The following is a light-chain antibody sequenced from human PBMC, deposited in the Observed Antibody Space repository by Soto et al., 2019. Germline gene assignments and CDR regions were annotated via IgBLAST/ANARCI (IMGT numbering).Light chain of an antibody. CDR2: GAS. CDR3: QQYGSSLFT. Sequence: EIVLTQSPGTLSLSPGERATLSCRASQSVSSSYLAWYQQKPGQAPRLLIYGASSSATGIPDRFSGSGSGTDFTLTSSRLEPEDLAVYYCQQYGSSLFTFGPGTKVDIK. J-gene: IGKJ3*01. V-gene: IGKV3-20*01. CDR1: QSVSSSY.